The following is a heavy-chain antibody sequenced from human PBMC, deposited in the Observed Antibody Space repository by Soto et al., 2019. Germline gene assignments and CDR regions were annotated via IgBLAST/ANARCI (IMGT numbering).Heavy chain of an antibody. J-gene: IGHJ6*02. Sequence: QGQLVQAGAEVKKPGSSVRISCRASGGTFSNDAVSWVRQAPGQGLQWMGAISPICGTTYHEQKFKGRLTTTAGEATAKPYMELRSVTSEDAAVYYCSTGLRTGNYGMDVWGQGTAVTVSS. CDR3: STGLRTGNYGMDV. CDR1: GGTFSNDA. CDR2: ISPICGTT. V-gene: IGHV1-69*01. D-gene: IGHD3-10*01.